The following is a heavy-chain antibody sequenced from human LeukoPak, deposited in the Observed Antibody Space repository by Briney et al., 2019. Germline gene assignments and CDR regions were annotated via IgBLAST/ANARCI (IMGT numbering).Heavy chain of an antibody. V-gene: IGHV3-30-3*01. D-gene: IGHD2/OR15-2a*01. Sequence: GGSLRLSCAASGFTFSSYAIHWVRQAPGKGLEWVAVISYDGSNKYYADSVKGRFTISRDNSKNTLYLQMNSLRAEDTAVYYCARQIGNWFDPWGQGTLVTVSS. CDR1: GFTFSSYA. J-gene: IGHJ5*02. CDR2: ISYDGSNK. CDR3: ARQIGNWFDP.